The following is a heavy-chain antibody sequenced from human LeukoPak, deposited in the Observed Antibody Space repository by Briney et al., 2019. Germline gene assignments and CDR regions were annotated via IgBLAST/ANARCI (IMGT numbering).Heavy chain of an antibody. CDR2: INHSGST. Sequence: ETLSLTCAVYGGSFSGYYWSWIRQPPGKGLEWIGEINHSGSTNYNPSLKSRVTISVDTSKNQFSLKLSSVTAADTAVYYCARGAYDYVWGSYRYNWFDPWGQGTLVTVSS. V-gene: IGHV4-34*01. J-gene: IGHJ5*02. CDR1: GGSFSGYY. D-gene: IGHD3-16*02. CDR3: ARGAYDYVWGSYRYNWFDP.